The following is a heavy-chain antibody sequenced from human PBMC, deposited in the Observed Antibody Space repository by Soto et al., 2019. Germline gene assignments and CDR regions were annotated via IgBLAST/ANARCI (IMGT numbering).Heavy chain of an antibody. D-gene: IGHD5-12*01. CDR3: ARKSRDGYNYFDY. Sequence: SETLSLTCTVSGGSISCYYWSWIRQPPGKGLEWIGNVYYSGGAKYNPSVKRRVSISVDTSKNQFPLKLSSVTAADTAVYYCARKSRDGYNYFDYWGQGTLVTVSS. CDR2: VYYSGGA. CDR1: GGSISCYY. V-gene: IGHV4-59*12. J-gene: IGHJ4*02.